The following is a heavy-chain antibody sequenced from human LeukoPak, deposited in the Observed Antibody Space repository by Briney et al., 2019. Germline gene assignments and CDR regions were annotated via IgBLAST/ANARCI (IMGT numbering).Heavy chain of an antibody. V-gene: IGHV3-30*18. Sequence: PGGSLRLSCAASGFTFSSYGMHWVRQAPGKGLEWVAVIPYDGSNKYYADSVKGRFTISRDNSKNTLYLQMNSLRAEDTAVYYCAKIAVAGTLDYWGQGTLVTVSS. CDR2: IPYDGSNK. CDR1: GFTFSSYG. D-gene: IGHD6-19*01. J-gene: IGHJ4*02. CDR3: AKIAVAGTLDY.